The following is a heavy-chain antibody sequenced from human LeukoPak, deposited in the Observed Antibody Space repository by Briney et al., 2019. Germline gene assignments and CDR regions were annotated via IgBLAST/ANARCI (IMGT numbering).Heavy chain of an antibody. CDR2: ISSSGNT. CDR1: GFTFSRSA. J-gene: IGHJ4*02. Sequence: GGSLRLSCAASGFTFSRSAMTWVRQTPGKGLDWVSSISSSGNTYYADSVKGRFTISRDNSKDMLYLQMNSLRAEDTAVYYCVKGRISEDGLDFWGQGTLVTVSS. CDR3: VKGRISEDGLDF. V-gene: IGHV3-23*01. D-gene: IGHD6-13*01.